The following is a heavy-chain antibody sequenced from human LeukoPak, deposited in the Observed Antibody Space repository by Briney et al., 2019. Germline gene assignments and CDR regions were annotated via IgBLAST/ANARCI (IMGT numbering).Heavy chain of an antibody. CDR3: ARDRGIVGATRFRYYMDV. CDR2: ISSSGSTI. D-gene: IGHD1-26*01. CDR1: GFTFSNYA. J-gene: IGHJ6*03. V-gene: IGHV3-11*04. Sequence: PGGSLRLSCAASGFTFSNYAMSWIRQAPGKGLEWVSYISSSGSTIYYADSVKGRFTISRDNAKNSLYLQMNSLRAEDTAVYYCARDRGIVGATRFRYYMDVWGKGTTVTVSS.